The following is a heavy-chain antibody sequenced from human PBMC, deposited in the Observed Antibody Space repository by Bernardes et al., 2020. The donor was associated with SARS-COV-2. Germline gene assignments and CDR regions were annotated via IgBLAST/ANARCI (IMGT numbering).Heavy chain of an antibody. Sequence: GGSLRLSCAASGFSVRGNCMSWVRQAPRRGLEWVSVMCTGGTPEYSDSVKGRFTISRDTSKNTLFLQMNNLRVEDTAVYYCARRWTLRSGPGGMDVWGQGATVTVSS. V-gene: IGHV3-53*01. CDR2: MCTGGTP. CDR3: ARRWTLRSGPGGMDV. J-gene: IGHJ6*02. CDR1: GFSVRGNC. D-gene: IGHD1-26*01.